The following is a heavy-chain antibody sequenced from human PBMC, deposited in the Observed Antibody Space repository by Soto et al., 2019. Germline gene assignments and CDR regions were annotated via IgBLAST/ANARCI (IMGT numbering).Heavy chain of an antibody. J-gene: IGHJ6*02. CDR1: GYTFTSYD. CDR3: ARGLADSPGGYYYYGMGV. D-gene: IGHD3-16*01. CDR2: MNPNSGNT. V-gene: IGHV1-8*01. Sequence: GASVKVSCKASGYTFTSYDINWVRQATGQGLEWTGWMNPNSGNTGYAQKFQGRVTMTRNTSISTAYMELSSLRSEDTAVYYCARGLADSPGGYYYYGMGVWGQGTTVTVSS.